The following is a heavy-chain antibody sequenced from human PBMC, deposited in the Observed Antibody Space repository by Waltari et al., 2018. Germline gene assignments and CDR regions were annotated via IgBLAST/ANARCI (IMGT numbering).Heavy chain of an antibody. D-gene: IGHD5-18*01. V-gene: IGHV4-34*01. Sequence: QVQLQQWGAGLLKPSETLSLTCAVYGGSFSGYYWGWIRQPPGKGLEWIGEINHSGSTNYNPSLKSRVTISVDTSKNQFSLKLSSVTAADTAVYYCARGGRTATEKEFDYWGQGTLVTVSS. CDR2: INHSGST. CDR1: GGSFSGYY. CDR3: ARGGRTATEKEFDY. J-gene: IGHJ4*02.